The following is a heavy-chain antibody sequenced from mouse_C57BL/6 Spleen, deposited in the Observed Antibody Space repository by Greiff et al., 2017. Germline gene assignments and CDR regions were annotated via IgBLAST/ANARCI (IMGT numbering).Heavy chain of an antibody. CDR3: ARRGLTYYSNPFDY. Sequence: VQLQQSGPELVKPGASVKISCKASGYSFTGYYLNWVKQSPEKSLEWIGEINPSTGGTTYNQKFKAKATLTVDKSSSTAYMQLKSLTSEDSAVYYCARRGLTYYSNPFDYWGQGTTLTVSS. V-gene: IGHV1-42*01. CDR2: INPSTGGT. CDR1: GYSFTGYY. D-gene: IGHD2-5*01. J-gene: IGHJ2*01.